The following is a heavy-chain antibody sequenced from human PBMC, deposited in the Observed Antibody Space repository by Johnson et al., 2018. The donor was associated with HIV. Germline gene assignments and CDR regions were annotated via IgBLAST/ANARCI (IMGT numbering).Heavy chain of an antibody. V-gene: IGHV3-66*02. J-gene: IGHJ3*02. CDR3: AKDLQDYYDSSGHDAFDI. CDR1: GFTVSSNY. D-gene: IGHD3-22*01. Sequence: VQLVESGGGLVQPGGSLRLSCAASGFTVSSNYMSWVRQAPGMGLQWVAGIYSGGGTQYADSVKGRFAISRDNSKNTLYLQMNSLRAEDTAVYYCAKDLQDYYDSSGHDAFDIWGQGTMVTVSS. CDR2: IYSGGGT.